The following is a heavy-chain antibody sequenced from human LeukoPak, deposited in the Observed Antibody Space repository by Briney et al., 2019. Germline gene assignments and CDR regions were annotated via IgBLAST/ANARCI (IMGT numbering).Heavy chain of an antibody. D-gene: IGHD5-18*01. CDR1: GFTFSSYA. Sequence: GGSLRLSCAASGFTFSSYAMSWVRQAPGKGLEWVSAISGSGGSTYYADSVKGRFTISRDNSKNTLYLQMSSLRAEDTAVYYCAKDQVDTAMVITFDYWGQGTLVTVSS. J-gene: IGHJ4*02. CDR3: AKDQVDTAMVITFDY. CDR2: ISGSGGST. V-gene: IGHV3-23*01.